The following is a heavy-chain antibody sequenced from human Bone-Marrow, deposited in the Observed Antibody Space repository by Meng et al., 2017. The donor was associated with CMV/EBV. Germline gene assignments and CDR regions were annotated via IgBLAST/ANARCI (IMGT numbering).Heavy chain of an antibody. V-gene: IGHV3-9*01. CDR2: IAWNGGDI. CDR1: GFTFDDYA. Sequence: GGSLRLSCAASGFTFDDYAMHWVRQAPGKGLEWVSGIAWNGGDIGYADSVKGRFIISRDNARNSLYLQMDSLRVEDTALYYCARPITGGDAFDIWGQGTMVTVSS. CDR3: ARPITGGDAFDI. D-gene: IGHD7-27*01. J-gene: IGHJ3*02.